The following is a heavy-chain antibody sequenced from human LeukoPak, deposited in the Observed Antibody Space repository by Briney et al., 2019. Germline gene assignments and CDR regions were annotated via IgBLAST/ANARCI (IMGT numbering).Heavy chain of an antibody. CDR1: GGSISSGGYS. CDR3: ASRSGDY. D-gene: IGHD1-14*01. Sequence: SETLSLTCAVSGGSISSGGYSWSWLRQPPGKGLEWIGYIYHSGSTYYNPSLKSRVTISVDRSKNQFSLKLSSVTAADTAVYYCASRSGDYWGQGTLVTVSS. CDR2: IYHSGST. V-gene: IGHV4-30-2*01. J-gene: IGHJ4*02.